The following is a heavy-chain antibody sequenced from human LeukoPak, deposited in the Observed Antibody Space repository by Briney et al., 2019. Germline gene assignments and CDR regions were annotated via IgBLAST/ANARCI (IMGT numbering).Heavy chain of an antibody. V-gene: IGHV4-31*03. Sequence: SQTLSLTCTVSGGFISSGGYYWSWIRQHPGKGLEWIGYIYYSGSTYYNPSLKSRVTISVDTSKNQFSLKVRSVTAADTAVYYCARHSASGGNFFQHWGQGTLVTVSS. J-gene: IGHJ1*01. CDR1: GGFISSGGYY. CDR3: ARHSASGGNFFQH. CDR2: IYYSGST. D-gene: IGHD3-16*01.